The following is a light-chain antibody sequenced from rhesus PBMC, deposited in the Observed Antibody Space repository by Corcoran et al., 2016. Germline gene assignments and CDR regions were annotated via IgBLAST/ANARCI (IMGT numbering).Light chain of an antibody. CDR2: KAS. Sequence: DIQMTQSPSSLSASVGDRVTITCRASENVNNYLHWYQQKPGKPPKLLFYKASILQSGVPSRFSGNGSGTDFTLTISSLQPEDFATYYCQHSYGTPFTFGPGTKLDIK. J-gene: IGKJ3*01. CDR1: ENVNNY. V-gene: IGKV1-74*01. CDR3: QHSYGTPFT.